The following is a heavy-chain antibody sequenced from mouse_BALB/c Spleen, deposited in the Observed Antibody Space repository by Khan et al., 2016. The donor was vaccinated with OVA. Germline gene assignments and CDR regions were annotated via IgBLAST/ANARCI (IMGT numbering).Heavy chain of an antibody. Sequence: QIQLVQSGPELKKPGETVKISCKASGYTFTDYSMHWVKQAPGKGLKWMGWINTETGEPTYADDFKGRFAFSLETSASTAYLQINNLKNEDTASYFCARDRYDYFDYWGQGTTLTVSS. CDR3: ARDRYDYFDY. J-gene: IGHJ2*01. CDR2: INTETGEP. V-gene: IGHV9-2-1*01. CDR1: GYTFTDYS. D-gene: IGHD2-14*01.